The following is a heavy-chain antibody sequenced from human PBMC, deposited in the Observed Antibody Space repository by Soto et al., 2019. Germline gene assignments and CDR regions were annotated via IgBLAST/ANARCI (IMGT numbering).Heavy chain of an antibody. D-gene: IGHD3-10*01. J-gene: IGHJ4*02. V-gene: IGHV4-34*01. CDR1: GGSFSGYY. CDR2: INHSGST. Sequence: SETLSLTCAVYGGSFSGYYWSWIRQPPGKGLEWIGEINHSGSTNYNPSLKSRVTISVDTSKNQFSLKLSSVTAADTAVYYCARRHLWFGELFLSYWGQGTLVTVSS. CDR3: ARRHLWFGELFLSY.